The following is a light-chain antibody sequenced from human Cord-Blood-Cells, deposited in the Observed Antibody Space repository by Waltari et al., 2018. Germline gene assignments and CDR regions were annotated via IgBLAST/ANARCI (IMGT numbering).Light chain of an antibody. CDR3: AAWDDSLNAYYV. CDR2: SNN. V-gene: IGLV1-44*01. Sequence: QSVLTQPPSASGTPGQRVTISCSGSSPNIGSNTVPWYQQLPGTAPKLLIYSNNQRPSGVPDRFSGSKSGTSASLAISGLQSEDEADYYCAAWDDSLNAYYVFGTGTKVTVL. CDR1: SPNIGSNT. J-gene: IGLJ1*01.